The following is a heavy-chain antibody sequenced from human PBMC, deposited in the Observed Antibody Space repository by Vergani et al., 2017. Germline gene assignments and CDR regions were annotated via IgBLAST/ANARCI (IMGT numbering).Heavy chain of an antibody. J-gene: IGHJ4*02. V-gene: IGHV4-38-2*01. CDR2: IYHSGST. CDR1: GYSIRNGYY. CDR3: ATIGYRRWGYYFYY. D-gene: IGHD2-2*02. Sequence: QVQLQESGPGLVEPSETLSLTCAVSGYSIRNGYYWGWIRQPPGKGLEWIGSIYHSGSTHYNPSLKSRVTVSVDESRNLFSLRLNSVTAADTAVYYCATIGYRRWGYYFYYWGQGILVTVSS.